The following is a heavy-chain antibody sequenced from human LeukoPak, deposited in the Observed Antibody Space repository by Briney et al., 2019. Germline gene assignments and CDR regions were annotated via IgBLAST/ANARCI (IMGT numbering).Heavy chain of an antibody. CDR3: ARDNGRGYPVYFGY. CDR2: INPIGGGT. V-gene: IGHV1-2*02. Sequence: ASVKVSCKASGYGFTGYYIHWVRQAPGQGLEWMGWINPIGGGTNYAQKFQGRVTMTRDTSITTAYMEMSSLRSDDTAVYYCARDNGRGYPVYFGYWGQGTLVTVSS. J-gene: IGHJ4*02. CDR1: GYGFTGYY. D-gene: IGHD3-22*01.